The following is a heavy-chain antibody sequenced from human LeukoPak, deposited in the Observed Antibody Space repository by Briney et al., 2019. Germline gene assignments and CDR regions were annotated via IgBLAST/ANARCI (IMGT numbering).Heavy chain of an antibody. CDR1: GFTFSSYE. J-gene: IGHJ3*02. D-gene: IGHD2-21*01. CDR2: ISSSGSTI. V-gene: IGHV3-48*03. Sequence: GGSLRLSCAASGFTFSSYEMNWVRQAPGKGLEWVSYISSSGSTIYYADSVKGRFTISRDNAKNSLYLQMSSLKIEDTAVYYCTTALVSSAFDIWGQGTMVTVSS. CDR3: TTALVSSAFDI.